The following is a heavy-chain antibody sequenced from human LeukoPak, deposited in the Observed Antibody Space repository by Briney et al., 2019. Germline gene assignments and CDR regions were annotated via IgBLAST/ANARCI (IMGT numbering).Heavy chain of an antibody. CDR3: ARVSHYYDSSGYYYVRAFDI. J-gene: IGHJ3*02. CDR2: ISTSGST. V-gene: IGHV4-61*01. Sequence: SETLSLTCTVSGGSVSSGSYYWSWIRQPPGKGLEWIGRISTSGSTNYNPSLKSRVTMSADTSNNQFSLKLSSVTAADTAVYYCARVSHYYDSSGYYYVRAFDIWGQGTMVTVSS. D-gene: IGHD3-22*01. CDR1: GGSVSSGSYY.